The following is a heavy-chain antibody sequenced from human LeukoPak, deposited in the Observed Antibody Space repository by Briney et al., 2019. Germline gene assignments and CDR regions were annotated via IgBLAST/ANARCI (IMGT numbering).Heavy chain of an antibody. CDR1: GYSFTSYG. Sequence: ASVKVSCKPSGYSFTSYGTSWVRPAPGQGVGCGCCISAYNGDTNYAEKLQGRVTMTTDTSTSTAYMELRSLRADDTAVYYCAREVEYSSSYWFDPRGQGALVTVSS. CDR2: ISAYNGDT. J-gene: IGHJ5*02. D-gene: IGHD6-6*01. CDR3: AREVEYSSSYWFDP. V-gene: IGHV1-18*01.